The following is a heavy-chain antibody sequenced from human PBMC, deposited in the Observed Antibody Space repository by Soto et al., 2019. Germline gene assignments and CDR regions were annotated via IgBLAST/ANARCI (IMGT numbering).Heavy chain of an antibody. J-gene: IGHJ4*02. Sequence: SETLSLTCAVSGGSISSNNWWSWVRQPPGKGLEWIGEIFHSGSTHYSPSLKSRVTISVDKSKNHFSLNLTSVTAADTAVYYCARVYSGSYSDSWGQGILVTVSS. V-gene: IGHV4-4*02. CDR2: IFHSGST. D-gene: IGHD1-26*01. CDR3: ARVYSGSYSDS. CDR1: GGSISSNNW.